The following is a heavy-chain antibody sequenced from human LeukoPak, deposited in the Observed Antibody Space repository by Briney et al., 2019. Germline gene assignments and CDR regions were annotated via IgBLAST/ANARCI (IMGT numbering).Heavy chain of an antibody. J-gene: IGHJ6*02. V-gene: IGHV3-30-3*01. Sequence: GGSLRLSCAASGFTFSSYAMPWVRQAPGKGLEWVAVISYDGSNKYYADSVKGRFTISRDNSKNTLYLQMNSLRAEDTAVYYCAKVSYSSVLYYYYGMDVWGQGTTVTVSS. CDR1: GFTFSSYA. D-gene: IGHD6-19*01. CDR2: ISYDGSNK. CDR3: AKVSYSSVLYYYYGMDV.